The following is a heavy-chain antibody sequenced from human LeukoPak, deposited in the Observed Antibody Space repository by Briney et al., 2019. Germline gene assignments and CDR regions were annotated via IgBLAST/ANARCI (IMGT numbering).Heavy chain of an antibody. J-gene: IGHJ4*02. V-gene: IGHV3-30*18. CDR3: AKDFTSGWTADLFDY. D-gene: IGHD6-19*01. Sequence: GGSLRLSCAASGYTFSSYGMHWVRQAPGKGLEWVAVISYDGSNKYYADSVKGRFTISRDNSKNTLYLQMNSLRAEDTAVYYCAKDFTSGWTADLFDYWGQGTLVTVSS. CDR2: ISYDGSNK. CDR1: GYTFSSYG.